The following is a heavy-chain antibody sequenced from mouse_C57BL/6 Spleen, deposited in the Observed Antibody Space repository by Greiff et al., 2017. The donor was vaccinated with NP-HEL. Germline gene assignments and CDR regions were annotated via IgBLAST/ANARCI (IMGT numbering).Heavy chain of an antibody. CDR2: INPSSGYT. V-gene: IGHV1-7*01. CDR1: GYTFTSYW. D-gene: IGHD1-1*01. Sequence: QVQLQQSGAELAKPGASVKLSCKASGYTFTSYWMHWVKQRPGQGLEWIGYINPSSGYTKYNQKFKDKATLTADKSSSTAYMQLSSLTYEDSAVYYCARTDLGSDYAMDYWGQGTSVTVSS. J-gene: IGHJ4*01. CDR3: ARTDLGSDYAMDY.